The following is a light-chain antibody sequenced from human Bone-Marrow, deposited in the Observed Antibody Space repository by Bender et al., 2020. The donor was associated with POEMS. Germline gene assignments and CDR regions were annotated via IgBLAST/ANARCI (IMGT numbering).Light chain of an antibody. CDR3: AVWEDSLNGWV. Sequence: QSVLTQPPSASGTPGQRVTISCSGGSSNIGAHAVNWYQHLPGTAPKLLIYSSHRRPSEVPDRFSGSRSGTSASLAISGRQSEDEADYYGAVWEDSLNGWVFGGGTKLTVL. CDR2: SSH. CDR1: SSNIGAHA. J-gene: IGLJ3*02. V-gene: IGLV1-44*01.